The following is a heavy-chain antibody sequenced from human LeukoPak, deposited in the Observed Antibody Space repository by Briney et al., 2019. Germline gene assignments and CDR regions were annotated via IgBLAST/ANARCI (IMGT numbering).Heavy chain of an antibody. CDR2: ISVSGGTT. CDR3: AKRTMPDHDAFDI. V-gene: IGHV3-23*01. CDR1: GFTFSSYA. J-gene: IGHJ3*02. D-gene: IGHD2-2*01. Sequence: PGGSLRLSCAASGFTFSSYAMTWVRQAPGKGLEWVSVISVSGGTTFYADSVKGRFTPSRDNSKNTLYLEMNNLRAEDTAVYYCAKRTMPDHDAFDIWGQGTMVTVSS.